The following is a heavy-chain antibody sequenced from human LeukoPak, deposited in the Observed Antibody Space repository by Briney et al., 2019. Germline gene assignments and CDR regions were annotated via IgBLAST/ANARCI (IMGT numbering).Heavy chain of an antibody. CDR2: INQDGTKQ. V-gene: IGHV3-7*03. CDR1: GFTFRSYW. CDR3: VRRNLFDY. Sequence: GGSLRLSCAVSGFTFRSYWMSWLRQAPGKGLECVASINQDGTKQYYVDSVRCRFTISRDDAKNSVYLQMNNLRVQDTAVYYCVRRNLFDYWGQGTLVTVSS. J-gene: IGHJ4*02.